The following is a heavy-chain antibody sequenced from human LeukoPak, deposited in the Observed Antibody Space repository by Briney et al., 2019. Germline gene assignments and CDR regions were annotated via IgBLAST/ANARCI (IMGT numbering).Heavy chain of an antibody. CDR3: ARYSFPVGRHFDY. D-gene: IGHD1-26*01. CDR1: GGSINSSSYY. J-gene: IGHJ4*02. CDR2: IYYSGST. Sequence: SETLSLTCTVSGGSINSSSYYWGWIRQPPGKGLEWIGTIYYSGSTYYNPSLKSRVTMSVDTSTNHFSLKLSSVTAADTAVYYCARYSFPVGRHFDYWGQGTLVTVSS. V-gene: IGHV4-39*02.